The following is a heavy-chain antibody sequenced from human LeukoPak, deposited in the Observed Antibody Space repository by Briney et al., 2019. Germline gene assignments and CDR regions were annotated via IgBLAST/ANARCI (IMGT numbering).Heavy chain of an antibody. CDR3: ARDNSAVSYGSGSLGSWFDP. CDR2: INPNSGGT. Sequence: ASVKVSCKASGYTFTGYYMHWVRQAPGQGLEWMGWINPNSGGTNYAQKFQGRVTITRDTSASTAYMELSSLRSEDTAVYYCARDNSAVSYGSGSLGSWFDPWGQGTLVTVSS. V-gene: IGHV1-2*02. J-gene: IGHJ5*02. CDR1: GYTFTGYY. D-gene: IGHD3-10*01.